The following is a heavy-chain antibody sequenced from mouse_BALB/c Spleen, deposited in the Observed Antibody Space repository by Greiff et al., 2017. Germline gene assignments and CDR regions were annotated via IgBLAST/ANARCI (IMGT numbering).Heavy chain of an antibody. D-gene: IGHD1-2*01. Sequence: EVMLVESGGGLVKPGGSLKLSCAASGFTFSDYYMYWVRQTPEKRLEWVATISDGGSYTYYPDSVKGRFTISRDNAKNNLYLQMSSLKSEDTAMYYCARGLLRPLDYWGQGTTLTVSS. V-gene: IGHV5-4*02. CDR2: ISDGGSYT. CDR1: GFTFSDYY. CDR3: ARGLLRPLDY. J-gene: IGHJ2*01.